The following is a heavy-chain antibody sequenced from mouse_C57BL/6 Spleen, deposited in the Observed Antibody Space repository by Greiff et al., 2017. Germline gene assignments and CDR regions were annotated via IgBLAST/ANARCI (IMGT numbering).Heavy chain of an antibody. V-gene: IGHV1-15*01. CDR1: GYTFTDYE. CDR3: TRSVYYEIAY. J-gene: IGHJ3*01. CDR2: IDPETGGT. D-gene: IGHD1-1*01. Sequence: VQLQQSGAELVRPGASVTLSCKASGYTFTDYEMHWVKQTPVHGLEWIGAIDPETGGTAYNQKFKGKAILTADKSSSTAYMELRSLTSEDSAVYYCTRSVYYEIAYWGQGTLVTVSA.